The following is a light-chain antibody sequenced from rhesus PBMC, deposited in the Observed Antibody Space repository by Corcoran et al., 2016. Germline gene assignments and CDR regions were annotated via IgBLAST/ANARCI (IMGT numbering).Light chain of an antibody. V-gene: IGKV3-42*02. CDR1: QSVGSN. J-gene: IGKJ2*01. CDR2: DAS. CDR3: HQYDNWNS. Sequence: ETVLTQSPATLSLSPGEKATLSCRASQSVGSNLAWYQQQPGQAPKLLIYDASSRATDIPDRFTGSWSGTEFTLTISSLEPEDVGLYDCHQYDNWNSFGQGTKVELK.